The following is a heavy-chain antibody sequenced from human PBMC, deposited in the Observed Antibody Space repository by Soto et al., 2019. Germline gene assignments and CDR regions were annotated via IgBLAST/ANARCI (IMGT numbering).Heavy chain of an antibody. CDR2: IIPIFGTA. CDR1: GGTFSSYA. J-gene: IGHJ4*02. Sequence: QVQLVQSGAEVKKPGSSVKVSCKASGGTFSSYAISWVRQAPGQGLEWMGGIIPIFGTANYAQKFQGRATITADKSTSAAYMEMSSLRSEDTAVYYCAEEPDSSGFVSGYWGQGTLVTVSS. V-gene: IGHV1-69*06. CDR3: AEEPDSSGFVSGY. D-gene: IGHD3-22*01.